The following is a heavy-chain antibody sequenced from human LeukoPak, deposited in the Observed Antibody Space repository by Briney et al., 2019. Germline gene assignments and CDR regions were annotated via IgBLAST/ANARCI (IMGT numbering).Heavy chain of an antibody. CDR2: IYTSGST. J-gene: IGHJ6*02. CDR3: ARDGRYSSGWYSSYGMDV. V-gene: IGHV4-61*02. D-gene: IGHD6-19*01. CDR1: GGSISSGGYY. Sequence: SQTLSLTCTVSGGSISSGGYYWSWIRQPAGKGLEWIGRIYTSGSTNYNPSLKSRVTMSVDTSKNQFSLKLSSVTAADTAVYYCARDGRYSSGWYSSYGMDVWGQGTTVTVSS.